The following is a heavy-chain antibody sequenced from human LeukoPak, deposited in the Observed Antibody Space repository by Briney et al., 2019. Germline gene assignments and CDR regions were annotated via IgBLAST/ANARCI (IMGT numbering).Heavy chain of an antibody. J-gene: IGHJ6*03. CDR1: GGSIGSGNFY. D-gene: IGHD5-24*01. CDR3: ARGRDDYNDAPPPYYYYMDV. Sequence: SETLSLTCTVSGGSIGSGNFYGNWIRQHPGGGLEWIGYIYNTGITYYNPSLKSRVTISADTSKKQFSLHLRSVTAADTAVYRCARGRDDYNDAPPPYYYYMDVWGKGTTVTVSS. V-gene: IGHV4-31*03. CDR2: IYNTGIT.